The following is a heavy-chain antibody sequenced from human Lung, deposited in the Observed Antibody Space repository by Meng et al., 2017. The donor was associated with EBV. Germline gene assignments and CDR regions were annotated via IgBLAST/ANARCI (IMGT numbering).Heavy chain of an antibody. Sequence: QLKGSASGLVKPPQTLSLTCAVSSGSISSDTSSWNWIRQRPGKGLEWIGFVYRSGSTYYNPSLKSRVIISVDRSNNQFSLELNSVSAADTAVYYCARAKWGHSYGSEALYFDHWGPGTLVTVSS. V-gene: IGHV4-30-2*01. J-gene: IGHJ4*02. CDR2: VYRSGST. CDR3: ARAKWGHSYGSEALYFDH. CDR1: SGSISSDTSS. D-gene: IGHD5-18*01.